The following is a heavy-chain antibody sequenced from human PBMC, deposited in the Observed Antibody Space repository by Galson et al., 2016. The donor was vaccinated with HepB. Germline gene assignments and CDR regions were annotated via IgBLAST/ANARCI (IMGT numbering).Heavy chain of an antibody. CDR3: AREGDIVVPVSADDAFDL. CDR2: INPDTGAS. CDR1: GYSLSDYN. D-gene: IGHD2-15*01. Sequence: GYSLSDYNLHWVRQAPGQGLEWMGWINPDTGASNCTQRFQGRVFMASDTSINTAYLELRSLRSGDTATYYCAREGDIVVPVSADDAFDLWGQGTMVTV. J-gene: IGHJ3*01. V-gene: IGHV1-2*02.